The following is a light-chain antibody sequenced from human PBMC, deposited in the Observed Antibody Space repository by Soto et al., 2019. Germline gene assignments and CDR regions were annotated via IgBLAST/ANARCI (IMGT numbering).Light chain of an antibody. CDR1: SSDVGGYNY. V-gene: IGLV2-14*01. Sequence: QSALTQPASVSGSPGQSITISCTGTSSDVGGYNYVSWYQQLPGKAPKLMIYDVSDRPSGVSNRFSGSKSGNTASLTSSGLQTEDEADYYCSSYTSSSLYVFGTGTKVTVL. CDR2: DVS. J-gene: IGLJ1*01. CDR3: SSYTSSSLYV.